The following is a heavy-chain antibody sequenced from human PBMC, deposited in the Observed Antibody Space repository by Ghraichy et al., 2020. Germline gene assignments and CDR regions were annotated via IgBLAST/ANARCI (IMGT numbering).Heavy chain of an antibody. D-gene: IGHD1-26*01. J-gene: IGHJ4*02. CDR1: GFTFASYA. V-gene: IGHV3-23*01. CDR3: AKVLQELSGRWASCFDF. CDR2: ITTSVGTT. Sequence: GGSLRLSCAASGFTFASYAMSWVRQAPGKGLEWMSAITTSVGTTYYADSVKGRFTISRDNSKNTLCLQINSLRAEDTAVYYCAKVLQELSGRWASCFDFWGQGTLVTVAS.